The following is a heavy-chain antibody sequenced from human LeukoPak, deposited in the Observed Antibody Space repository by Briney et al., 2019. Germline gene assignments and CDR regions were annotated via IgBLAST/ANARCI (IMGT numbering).Heavy chain of an antibody. CDR1: GFTFSSNG. D-gene: IGHD1-14*01. CDR2: ISSSGGNT. V-gene: IGHV3-21*01. Sequence: GGSLRLSCAASGFTFSSNGMNWVRQAPGKGLEWVSSISSSGGNTYYADSVKGRFTISRDNAKNTLYLQMNNLRAEDTAVYYCARDSGITDFDYWGQGTLVTVSS. CDR3: ARDSGITDFDY. J-gene: IGHJ4*02.